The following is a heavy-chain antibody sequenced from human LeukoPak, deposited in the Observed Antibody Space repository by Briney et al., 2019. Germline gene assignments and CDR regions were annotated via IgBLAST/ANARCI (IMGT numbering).Heavy chain of an antibody. Sequence: PGGSLRLSCAASGFTFSSYGMHWVRQAPGKGLEWVAFIRYDGSNKYYADSVKGRFTISRDNSKNTLYLQMNSLRAEDTAVYYCAKDARQWLATYYFDYWGQGTLVTVSS. J-gene: IGHJ4*02. CDR2: IRYDGSNK. D-gene: IGHD6-19*01. CDR3: AKDARQWLATYYFDY. V-gene: IGHV3-30*02. CDR1: GFTFSSYG.